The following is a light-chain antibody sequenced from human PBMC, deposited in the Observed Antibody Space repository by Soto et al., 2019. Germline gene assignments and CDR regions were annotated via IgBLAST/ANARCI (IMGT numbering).Light chain of an antibody. CDR3: SSWDDSLNAVV. CDR1: SSNIGINT. V-gene: IGLV1-44*01. CDR2: SFY. J-gene: IGLJ2*01. Sequence: QSVLTQPPSASGTPGQRVTISCSGSSSNIGINTVNWYQQLPGTAPKLLIYSFYQRPSGVPDRFSGSKSGTSASLAISGLHSEDEADYHCSSWDDSLNAVVFGGGPKLTVL.